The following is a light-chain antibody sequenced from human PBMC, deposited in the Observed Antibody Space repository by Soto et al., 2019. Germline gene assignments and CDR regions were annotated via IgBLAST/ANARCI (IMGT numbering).Light chain of an antibody. CDR1: QSVSGY. J-gene: IGKJ4*01. V-gene: IGKV3-11*01. Sequence: EIVLTQSPATLSLSPGNRATLSCRASQSVSGYLAWYQQKPGQAPRLLIYDASNRSTGIPARFSGSGSGTAFTITITSLAPEDFAVYYCQQRSNWPSTFGGGTKVEI. CDR3: QQRSNWPST. CDR2: DAS.